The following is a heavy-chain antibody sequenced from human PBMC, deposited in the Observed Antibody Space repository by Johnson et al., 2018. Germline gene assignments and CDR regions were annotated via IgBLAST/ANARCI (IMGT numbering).Heavy chain of an antibody. CDR1: GFTFSSYG. CDR2: IWYDGSNK. J-gene: IGHJ6*02. V-gene: IGHV3-33*01. D-gene: IGHD3-9*01. Sequence: QVQLVQSGGGVVQXGRSLRLSCAASGFTFSSYGMHWVRQAPGKGLEWVAVIWYDGSNKYYADSVKGRFTISRDNSKNTLYLQMNSLRAEDTAVYYCARADYDILTGYQYGMDVWGQGTTVTVSS. CDR3: ARADYDILTGYQYGMDV.